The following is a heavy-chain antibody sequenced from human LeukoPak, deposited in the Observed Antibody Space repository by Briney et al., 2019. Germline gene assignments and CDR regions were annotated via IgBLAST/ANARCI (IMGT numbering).Heavy chain of an antibody. D-gene: IGHD1-26*01. CDR2: IRSKANSYAT. CDR3: ARQVIDPWVGAFDN. CDR1: GFTFSGSA. Sequence: PGGSLRLSCAASGFTFSGSAMHWVRQASGKGLEWVGRIRSKANSYATAYGASVKGRFTISRDNSKNTLYLQMNSLRAEDTAVYYCARQVIDPWVGAFDNWGQGTLVTVSS. V-gene: IGHV3-73*01. J-gene: IGHJ4*02.